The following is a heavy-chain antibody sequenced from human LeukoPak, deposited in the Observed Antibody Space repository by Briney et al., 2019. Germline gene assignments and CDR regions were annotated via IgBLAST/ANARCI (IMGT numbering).Heavy chain of an antibody. Sequence: SETLSLTCAVYGGSFSGYYWSWIRQPPGKGLEWIGEINHSGSTNYNPSLKSRVTISVDTSKNQFSLKLSSVTAADTAVYYCARNFVVVPAAIFRTDLVFDPWGQGTLVTVSS. J-gene: IGHJ5*02. CDR3: ARNFVVVPAAIFRTDLVFDP. V-gene: IGHV4-34*01. D-gene: IGHD2-2*01. CDR2: INHSGST. CDR1: GGSFSGYY.